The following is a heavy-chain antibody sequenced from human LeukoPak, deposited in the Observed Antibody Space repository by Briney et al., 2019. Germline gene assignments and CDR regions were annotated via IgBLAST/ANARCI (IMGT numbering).Heavy chain of an antibody. V-gene: IGHV1-18*04. CDR1: GYRFTKYG. Sequence: ASVRVSCKTSGYRFTKYGISWVRQAPGQGLEWMGWINPADGNTTSARKFHGRLIMTTDTSTNTAHMEMRGVRSDDTAVYYCARKLVFDYWGQGTLVSVSS. CDR2: INPADGNT. CDR3: ARKLVFDY. J-gene: IGHJ4*02.